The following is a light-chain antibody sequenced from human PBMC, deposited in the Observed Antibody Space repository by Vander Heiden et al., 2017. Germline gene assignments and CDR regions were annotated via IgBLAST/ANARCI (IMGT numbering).Light chain of an antibody. CDR1: QSISSY. CDR3: QQSNSTPHT. J-gene: IGKJ1*01. CDR2: AAS. Sequence: DIPMTQSPSSLSASVGDRVTITCRASQSISSYLNWYQQKPGKAPKLLIYAASSLQSGVPSRFSGSGSGTDFTLTISSLQPEDFATYYCQQSNSTPHTFGQGTKVEIK. V-gene: IGKV1-39*01.